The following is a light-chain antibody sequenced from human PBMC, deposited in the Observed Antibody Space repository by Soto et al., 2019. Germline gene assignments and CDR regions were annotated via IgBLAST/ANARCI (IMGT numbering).Light chain of an antibody. J-gene: IGKJ4*01. V-gene: IGKV1-8*01. CDR3: QQYYSYPLT. CDR1: QGISSY. Sequence: AIRMTQSPSSFSASTGDRVTTTCRASQGISSYLAWYQQKPGKAPKLLIYAASTLQSGVPSRFSGSGSGTDFTLTSSCLQSEDFATYYCQQYYSYPLTFGGGTKVEIK. CDR2: AAS.